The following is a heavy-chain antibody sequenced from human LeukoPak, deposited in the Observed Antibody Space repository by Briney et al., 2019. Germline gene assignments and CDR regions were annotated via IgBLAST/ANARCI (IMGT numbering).Heavy chain of an antibody. J-gene: IGHJ4*01. Sequence: GGSLRLSCAVSGFTFSSYWMNWLRQAPGKGLEWVASIRQDGGEKSYVHSVKGRFTLSRDNTKNSLYLQKSSLRAEDTAVYYCARDGTAAGLYFDLWGQGTLVTVSS. D-gene: IGHD6-13*01. CDR1: GFTFSSYW. CDR3: ARDGTAAGLYFDL. V-gene: IGHV3-7*01. CDR2: IRQDGGEK.